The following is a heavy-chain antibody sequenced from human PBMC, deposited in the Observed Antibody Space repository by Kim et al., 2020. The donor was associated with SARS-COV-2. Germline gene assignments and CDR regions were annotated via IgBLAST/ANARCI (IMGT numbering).Heavy chain of an antibody. D-gene: IGHD1-1*01. J-gene: IGHJ4*02. V-gene: IGHV1-3*01. CDR3: ARGGNWNDAFDY. CDR2: ISAGNDNT. CDR1: GYTFISYA. Sequence: ASVKVSCKASGYTFISYALHWVRQAPGQRLEWMGWISAGNDNTKFSQKFQGRVTISRDTSARTVYMEVSSLRSEDTAVYYCARGGNWNDAFDYWGQGTLV.